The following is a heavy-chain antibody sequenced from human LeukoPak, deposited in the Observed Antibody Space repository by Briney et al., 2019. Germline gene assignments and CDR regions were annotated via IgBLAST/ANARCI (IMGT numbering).Heavy chain of an antibody. CDR1: GGSFSGYY. V-gene: IGHV4-34*01. CDR2: INHSGST. CDR3: ARGAVYCSGGSCYFYYYYYMDV. J-gene: IGHJ6*03. D-gene: IGHD2-15*01. Sequence: SETLSLTCAVYGGSFSGYYWSWIRQPPGKGLEWIAEINHSGSTNYNPSLKSRVTISVDTSKNQFSLKLSSVTAADTAVYYCARGAVYCSGGSCYFYYYYYMDVWGRGTTVTVSS.